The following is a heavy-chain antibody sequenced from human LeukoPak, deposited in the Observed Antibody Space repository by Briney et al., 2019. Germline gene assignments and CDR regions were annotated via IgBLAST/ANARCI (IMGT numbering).Heavy chain of an antibody. Sequence: SETLSLTCAVYGGSFSGYYWSWIRQPPGKGLEWIGEINQRGSTNYHPPLKSRVNISVHTSKHQFSLKLRPVTAADTAVYYCARPHTYYYDSSGYYYGHYWGQGTPVTVST. V-gene: IGHV4-34*01. D-gene: IGHD3-22*01. J-gene: IGHJ4*02. CDR2: INQRGST. CDR1: GGSFSGYY. CDR3: ARPHTYYYDSSGYYYGHY.